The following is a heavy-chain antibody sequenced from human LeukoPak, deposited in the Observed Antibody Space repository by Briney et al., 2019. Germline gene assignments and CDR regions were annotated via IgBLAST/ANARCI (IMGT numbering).Heavy chain of an antibody. V-gene: IGHV1-2*02. CDR3: ARPRSIAARPSPRGWFDP. J-gene: IGHJ5*02. D-gene: IGHD6-6*01. CDR1: GYTFTGYY. Sequence: SVKVSCKASGYTFTGYYMHWVRQAPGQGLEWMGWINPNSGGTNYAQKFQGRVTMTRDTSISTAYMELSRLRSDDTAVYYCARPRSIAARPSPRGWFDPWGQGTLVTVSS. CDR2: INPNSGGT.